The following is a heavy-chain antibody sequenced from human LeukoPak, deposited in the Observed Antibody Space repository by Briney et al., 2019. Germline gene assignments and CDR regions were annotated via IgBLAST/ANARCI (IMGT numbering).Heavy chain of an antibody. D-gene: IGHD3-22*01. V-gene: IGHV3-30*02. J-gene: IGHJ4*02. CDR2: IRYDGSNK. CDR1: GFTFSSYG. CDR3: AKDWGVYDSSGYFFDY. Sequence: GGSLRLSCAASGFTFSSYGMHWVRQAPGKGLEWVAFIRYDGSNKYYADSMKGRFTISRDNSKNTLYLQMNSLRAEDTAVHYCAKDWGVYDSSGYFFDYWGQGTLVTVSS.